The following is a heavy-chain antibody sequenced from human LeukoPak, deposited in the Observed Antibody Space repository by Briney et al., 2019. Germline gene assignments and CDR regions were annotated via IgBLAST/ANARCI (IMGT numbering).Heavy chain of an antibody. Sequence: ETLSLTCTVSSGSISDYYWSWVRQAPGKGLDWVSSISGSGDSTYSADSVKGRFTISRDNSKNTLYLQMTSLRVEDTAVYYCAKDLVQDAIAGYDYFDYWGQGTLVTVSS. J-gene: IGHJ4*02. CDR2: ISGSGDST. CDR1: SGSISDYY. CDR3: AKDLVQDAIAGYDYFDY. D-gene: IGHD6-13*01. V-gene: IGHV3-23*01.